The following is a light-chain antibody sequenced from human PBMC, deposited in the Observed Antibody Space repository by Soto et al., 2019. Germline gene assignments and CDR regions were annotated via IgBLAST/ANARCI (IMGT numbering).Light chain of an antibody. J-gene: IGKJ1*01. CDR3: QQRTNWPTT. Sequence: EIVMTQSPATLSVSPGERATLSCRASQSVSSNLAWYQQKPGQAPRLLIYGASTRATGIPARFSGSGSGTEFTLTISSLQSEDFAVYYCQQRTNWPTTFGPGT. V-gene: IGKV3-15*01. CDR1: QSVSSN. CDR2: GAS.